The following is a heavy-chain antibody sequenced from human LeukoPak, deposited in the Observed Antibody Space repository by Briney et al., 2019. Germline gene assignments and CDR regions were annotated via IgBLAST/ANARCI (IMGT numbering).Heavy chain of an antibody. D-gene: IGHD2-15*01. CDR1: GYTFSSYY. J-gene: IGHJ4*02. CDR2: IDPSGGST. Sequence: ASVKVSCKASGYTFSSYYIVWVRQAPGQGLEWMGRIDPSGGSTSYAQKFQGRVTMTRGTSTSTVYMDLSSLISEDTAVYYCARTSGSGFDYWGQGTLVTVSS. CDR3: ARTSGSGFDY. V-gene: IGHV1-46*01.